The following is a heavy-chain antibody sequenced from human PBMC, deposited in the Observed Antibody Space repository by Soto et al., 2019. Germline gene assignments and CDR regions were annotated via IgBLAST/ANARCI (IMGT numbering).Heavy chain of an antibody. D-gene: IGHD5-18*01. CDR3: ARDISGVTAMGYYYYYYGMDV. V-gene: IGHV1-46*01. CDR1: GYTFTSYY. Sequence: ASVKVSCKSSGYTFTSYYMHWVRQAPGQGLEWMGIINPSGGSTSYAQKFQGRVTMTRDTSTSTVYMELSSLRSEDTAVYYCARDISGVTAMGYYYYYYGMDVWGQGTTVTVSS. J-gene: IGHJ6*02. CDR2: INPSGGST.